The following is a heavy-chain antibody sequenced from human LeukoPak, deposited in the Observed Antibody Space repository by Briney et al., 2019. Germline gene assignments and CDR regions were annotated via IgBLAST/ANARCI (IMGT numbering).Heavy chain of an antibody. CDR2: ISAYNGNT. CDR3: ARKGRGYSGYDFYYGMDV. D-gene: IGHD5-12*01. J-gene: IGHJ6*02. CDR1: GYTFTSYG. Sequence: ASVKVSCKASGYTFTSYGISWVRQAPGQGLEWMGWISAYNGNTNYAQKLQGRVTMTTDTSTSTAYMELRSLRSDDTAVYYCARKGRGYSGYDFYYGMDVWGQGTTVTVSS. V-gene: IGHV1-18*01.